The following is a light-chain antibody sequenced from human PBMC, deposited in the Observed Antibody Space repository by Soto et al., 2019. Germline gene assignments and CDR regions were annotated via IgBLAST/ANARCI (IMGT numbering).Light chain of an antibody. Sequence: EIVMTQSPATLSVSLGESATLSCRASQSVVTNLAWYQQTPGQAPRLLIYAASTRATGIPARFSGSGSGTERRLTISALQSADVAVYYCQQYYDWPHHPFGQGTKLEI. CDR3: QQYYDWPHHP. V-gene: IGKV3-15*01. J-gene: IGKJ2*01. CDR1: QSVVTN. CDR2: AAS.